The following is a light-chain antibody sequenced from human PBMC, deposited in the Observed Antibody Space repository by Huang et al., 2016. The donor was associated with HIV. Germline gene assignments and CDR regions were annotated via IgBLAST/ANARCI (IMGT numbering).Light chain of an antibody. J-gene: IGKJ4*01. CDR3: QQSYSALGLT. V-gene: IGKV1-39*01. CDR2: VTS. CDR1: QSIGTY. Sequence: DIQMTQSPSSLSASVGDRVTIACRASQSIGTYLNWYQQKPGKAPRLLIHVTSSLQSGVPSRFSGSGSGTGFTVTISSLQPEDFATYYCQQSYSALGLTFGGGTKVEIK.